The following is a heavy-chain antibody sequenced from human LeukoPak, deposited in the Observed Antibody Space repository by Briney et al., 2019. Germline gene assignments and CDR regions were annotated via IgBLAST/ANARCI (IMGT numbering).Heavy chain of an antibody. CDR1: GYTFRSYG. CDR2: ISVYNGHT. Sequence: AAVKVSCKASGYTFRSYGISWVRPAPGQGLEGMGWISVYNGHTNYAQKLQGRVTMTTDTSTSTAYIELRSLRSDDTAVYYCARGGRWELPRPYSFDIWGQGRMVAVSS. J-gene: IGHJ3*02. CDR3: ARGGRWELPRPYSFDI. D-gene: IGHD1-26*01. V-gene: IGHV1-18*01.